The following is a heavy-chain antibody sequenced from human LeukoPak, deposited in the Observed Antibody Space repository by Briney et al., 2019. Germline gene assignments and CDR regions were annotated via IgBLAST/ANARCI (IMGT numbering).Heavy chain of an antibody. V-gene: IGHV1-18*01. CDR2: INRYNGKT. Sequence: ASVKVSCKASGSRSTSYGINWVRQAPGQGLEWMGWINRYNGKTNYGQKFQGRVTMTTDTSTSTAYMELSSLRSEDTAVYYCARDSHGEQQLSFDYWGQGTLVTVSS. D-gene: IGHD6-13*01. CDR1: GSRSTSYG. CDR3: ARDSHGEQQLSFDY. J-gene: IGHJ4*02.